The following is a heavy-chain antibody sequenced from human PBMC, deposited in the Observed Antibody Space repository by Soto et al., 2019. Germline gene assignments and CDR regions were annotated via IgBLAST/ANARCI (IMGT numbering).Heavy chain of an antibody. D-gene: IGHD2-15*01. V-gene: IGHV3-53*01. CDR3: ARGYPTGGNGLDV. Sequence: PGGSLRLSCAASGFTVSDNYMNWVRQAPGKGLEWVSVIYSGGSTYYTDSVKGRFTISGDNSKNTLYLQMNSLRAEDTAVYYCARGYPTGGNGLDVWGQGTTVTVSS. CDR2: IYSGGST. CDR1: GFTVSDNY. J-gene: IGHJ6*02.